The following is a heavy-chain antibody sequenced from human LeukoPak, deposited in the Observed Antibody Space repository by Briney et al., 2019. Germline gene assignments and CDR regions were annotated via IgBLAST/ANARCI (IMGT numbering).Heavy chain of an antibody. J-gene: IGHJ5*02. CDR3: AREALYYDFWSGYYGGDYWFDP. CDR2: INPSGGST. Sequence: ASVKVSCKASGYTFTSYYMHWVRQAPGQGLEWMGIINPSGGSTSYAQKFQGRVTMTRDTSTNTVYMELSSLRSEDTAVYYCAREALYYDFWSGYYGGDYWFDPWGQGTLVTVSS. V-gene: IGHV1-46*01. CDR1: GYTFTSYY. D-gene: IGHD3-3*01.